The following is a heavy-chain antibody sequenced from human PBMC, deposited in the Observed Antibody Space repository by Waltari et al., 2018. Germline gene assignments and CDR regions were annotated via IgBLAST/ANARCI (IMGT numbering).Heavy chain of an antibody. Sequence: QVQLVQSGAEVKKPGSSVKVSCKASGGTFSSYAISWVRQAPGHGLEWWGVFILISGTANYSPKFQGRVTITTDASTSTSYMELSSLRAEDTAVYYCATVGYSYGPNYFDYWGQGTLVTVSS. V-gene: IGHV1-69*05. CDR3: ATVGYSYGPNYFDY. J-gene: IGHJ4*02. CDR2: FILISGTA. CDR1: GGTFSSYA. D-gene: IGHD5-18*01.